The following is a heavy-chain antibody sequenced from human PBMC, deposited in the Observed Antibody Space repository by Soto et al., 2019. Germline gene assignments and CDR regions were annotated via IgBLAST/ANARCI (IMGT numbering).Heavy chain of an antibody. Sequence: TSETLSLTCTVSGGSISSGDYCWSWIRQPPGKGLEWIGCIYYSGSTYYSPSLKSRVTISVDTSKNQFSLKLSSVTAADTAVYYCASGGSSLNFDSWGQGTLVTVS. CDR3: ASGGSSLNFDS. J-gene: IGHJ4*02. V-gene: IGHV4-39*01. CDR1: GGSISSGDYC. CDR2: IYYSGST. D-gene: IGHD6-6*01.